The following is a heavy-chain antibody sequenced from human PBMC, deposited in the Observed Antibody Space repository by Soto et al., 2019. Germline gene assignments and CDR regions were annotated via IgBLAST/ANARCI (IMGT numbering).Heavy chain of an antibody. CDR2: ISYDGSNK. CDR3: ARVGRLHYFDS. D-gene: IGHD4-17*01. V-gene: IGHV3-30-3*01. CDR1: GFTFSSYA. Sequence: QVQLVESGGGVVQPGRSLRLSCAASGFTFSSYAMHWVRQAPGKGLEWVAVISYDGSNKYYADSVKGRFTISRDNSKNTLFLQMNSLRAEDTAVYYCARVGRLHYFDSWGQGTLVTFSS. J-gene: IGHJ4*02.